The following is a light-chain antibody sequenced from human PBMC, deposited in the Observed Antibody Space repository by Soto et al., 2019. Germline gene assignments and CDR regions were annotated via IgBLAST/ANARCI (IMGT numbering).Light chain of an antibody. CDR2: DAS. CDR1: QSVRTY. Sequence: EIVLTQSPATLSLSPGERATLSCRASQSVRTYLAWYQQKPGQAPRLLIYDASSRPPGIPASLSGSGSGTDFTLTFSSLEPEDFAVYYCQQRSNWPVTFGQGTKV. V-gene: IGKV3-11*01. J-gene: IGKJ1*01. CDR3: QQRSNWPVT.